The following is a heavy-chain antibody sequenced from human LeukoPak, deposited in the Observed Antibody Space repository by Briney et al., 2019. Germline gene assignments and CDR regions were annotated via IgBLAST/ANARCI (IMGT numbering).Heavy chain of an antibody. CDR1: GYTFTSYD. D-gene: IGHD6-13*01. V-gene: IGHV1-8*03. J-gene: IGHJ4*02. CDR3: ARDSIAAAGIGY. Sequence: ASVKVSCKASGYTFTSYDINWVRQATGQGLEWMGWMNPNSGNTGYAQKFQGRVTITRNTSISTAYMELSRLRSDDTAVYYCARDSIAAAGIGYWGQGTLVTVSS. CDR2: MNPNSGNT.